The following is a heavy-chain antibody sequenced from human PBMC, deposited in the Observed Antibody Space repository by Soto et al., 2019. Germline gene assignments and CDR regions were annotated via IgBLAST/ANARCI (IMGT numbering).Heavy chain of an antibody. Sequence: QVQLQQWGAGLLKPSETLSLTCAVYGGSFSGYYWSWIRHPPGKGLEWIGEINHSGSTNYNPSLKSRVTISVDTSKNQVSLKLSSVTAADTAVYYCARVSGIYYYGMDVWGQGTTVTVSS. J-gene: IGHJ6*02. CDR3: ARVSGIYYYGMDV. V-gene: IGHV4-34*01. CDR2: INHSGST. CDR1: GGSFSGYY. D-gene: IGHD3-10*01.